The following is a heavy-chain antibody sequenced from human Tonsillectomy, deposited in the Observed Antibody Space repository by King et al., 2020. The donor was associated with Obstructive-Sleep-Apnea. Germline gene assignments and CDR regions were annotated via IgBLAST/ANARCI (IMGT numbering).Heavy chain of an antibody. D-gene: IGHD2-15*01. CDR3: AGEGGGGFDY. CDR1: GFTLSSYW. CDR2: IKQDGSEK. J-gene: IGHJ4*02. Sequence: VQLVESGGGLVQPGGSLRLSCAASGFTLSSYWMTLVRPAPGKGLEWVANIKQDGSEKYYVDSVKGRFTISRDNAKNSLYLQMNSLRVEDTAVYYWAGEGGGGFDYWGQGTLVTVSS. V-gene: IGHV3-7*01.